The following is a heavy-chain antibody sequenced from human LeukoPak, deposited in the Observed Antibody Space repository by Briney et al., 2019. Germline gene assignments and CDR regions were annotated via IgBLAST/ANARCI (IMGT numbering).Heavy chain of an antibody. D-gene: IGHD6-13*01. Sequence: ASVKVSCKASGYTFTGYYMHWVRQAPGQGLEWMGWINPNSGGTNYAQKFQGRVTMTRDTSICTAYMELSRLRSDDTAVYYCATRFRIAAVGALDPWGQGTLVTVSS. CDR3: ATRFRIAAVGALDP. V-gene: IGHV1-2*02. J-gene: IGHJ5*02. CDR2: INPNSGGT. CDR1: GYTFTGYY.